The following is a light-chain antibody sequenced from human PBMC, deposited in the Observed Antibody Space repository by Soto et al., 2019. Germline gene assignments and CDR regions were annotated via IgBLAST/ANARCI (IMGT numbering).Light chain of an antibody. CDR2: DAS. Sequence: VVLTQSPATLSLSPGETASLSCRATHNISIYLAWYQQKLGQPPRLLIFDASNRATGIPARFIGSGSGTDFPLPVSSLEPEDFALYFCQQRSNWPPNTFGQGTKLEMK. CDR3: QQRSNWPPNT. V-gene: IGKV3-11*01. CDR1: HNISIY. J-gene: IGKJ2*01.